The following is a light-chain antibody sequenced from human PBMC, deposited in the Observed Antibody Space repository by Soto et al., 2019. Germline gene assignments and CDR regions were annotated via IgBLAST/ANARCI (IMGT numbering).Light chain of an antibody. J-gene: IGKJ3*01. CDR2: AAS. CDR1: QSVSGN. CDR3: QQYNNWPPIT. Sequence: EIVMTQSPATLSVSPGERATLSCRASQSVSGNLAWYQQKPGQAPRLLIYAASSRATGIPARFSGSASGPEFTLTISSLQSEDFAVYYCQQYNNWPPITFGPGTKVDIK. V-gene: IGKV3-15*01.